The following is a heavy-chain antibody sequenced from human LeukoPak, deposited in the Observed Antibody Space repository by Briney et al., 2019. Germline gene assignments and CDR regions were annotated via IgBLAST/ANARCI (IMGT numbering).Heavy chain of an antibody. CDR1: GFTFSDYY. V-gene: IGHV3-11*01. J-gene: IGHJ3*02. CDR2: ISSSGSTI. CDR3: ARCRYSGYGDAFDI. Sequence: PGGSLRLSCAASGFTFSDYYMSWIRRAPGKGLEWVSYISSSGSTIYYADSVKGRFTISRDNAKNSLYLQMNSLRAEDTAVYYCARCRYSGYGDAFDIWGQGTMVTVSS. D-gene: IGHD5-12*01.